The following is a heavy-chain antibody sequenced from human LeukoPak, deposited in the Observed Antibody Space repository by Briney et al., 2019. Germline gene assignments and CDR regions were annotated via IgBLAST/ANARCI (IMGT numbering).Heavy chain of an antibody. Sequence: SETLSLTCAVYGGSFSDYYWSWIRQPPGKGLEWIGEINHSGSPKYNPSLKSRVTISVDTSKNQFSLKLSSVTAADTAVYYCARGGYSYGYHYWGQGTLVTVSS. D-gene: IGHD5-18*01. J-gene: IGHJ4*02. CDR1: GGSFSDYY. CDR3: ARGGYSYGYHY. V-gene: IGHV4-34*01. CDR2: INHSGSP.